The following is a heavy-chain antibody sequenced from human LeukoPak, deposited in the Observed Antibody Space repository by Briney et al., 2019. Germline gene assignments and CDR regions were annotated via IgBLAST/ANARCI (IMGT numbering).Heavy chain of an antibody. CDR3: AKNGLWFGETYYFYYMDV. D-gene: IGHD3-10*01. Sequence: GSLRLSCAASGFTFSSYVMNWVRQAPGKGLEWVSSISGSGRSTYYADSVKGRFTISRDNSKNTLYLQMNSLRADDTAVYYCAKNGLWFGETYYFYYMDVWGKGTTVTISS. CDR1: GFTFSSYV. CDR2: ISGSGRST. J-gene: IGHJ6*03. V-gene: IGHV3-23*01.